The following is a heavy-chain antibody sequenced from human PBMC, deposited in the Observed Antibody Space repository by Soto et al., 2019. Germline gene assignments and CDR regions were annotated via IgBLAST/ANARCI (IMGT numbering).Heavy chain of an antibody. V-gene: IGHV3-30*18. CDR2: ISYDGSNK. CDR1: GFTFSSYG. J-gene: IGHJ1*01. Sequence: QVQLVESGGGVVQPGRSLRLSCAASGFTFSSYGMHWVRQAPGKGLEWVAVISYDGSNKYYADSVKGRFTISRDNSKNTLYLQMNSLRAEDTAVYYCAKGAFVSIRYFDWETAEYFQHWGQGTLVTVSS. D-gene: IGHD3-9*01. CDR3: AKGAFVSIRYFDWETAEYFQH.